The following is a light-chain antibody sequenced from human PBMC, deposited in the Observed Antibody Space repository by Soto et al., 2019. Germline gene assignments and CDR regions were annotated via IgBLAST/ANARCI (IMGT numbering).Light chain of an antibody. CDR2: DDK. CDR1: SGSIASNY. J-gene: IGLJ3*02. Sequence: NFMLTQPHSVSESPGKTITISCTRSSGSIASNYVQWHRQRPGSVPSTVIYDDKQRPSGVPDRFSGSIDRSSNSASLTISGLKTEDEADYYCQSYDNSNNWVFGGGTKVTVL. CDR3: QSYDNSNNWV. V-gene: IGLV6-57*04.